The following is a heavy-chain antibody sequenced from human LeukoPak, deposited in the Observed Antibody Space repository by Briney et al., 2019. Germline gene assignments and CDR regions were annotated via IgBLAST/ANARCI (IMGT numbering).Heavy chain of an antibody. CDR1: GGFISSSNW. CDR2: IYHSGST. CDR3: ASGGTVYCSGGSCYDY. J-gene: IGHJ4*02. Sequence: SGTLSLTCAVSGGFISSSNWWSWVRQPPGKGLEWIGEIYHSGSTNYNPSLKSRVTISVDKSKNQFSLKLSSVTAADTAVYYCASGGTVYCSGGSCYDYWGQGTLVTVSS. V-gene: IGHV4-4*02. D-gene: IGHD2-15*01.